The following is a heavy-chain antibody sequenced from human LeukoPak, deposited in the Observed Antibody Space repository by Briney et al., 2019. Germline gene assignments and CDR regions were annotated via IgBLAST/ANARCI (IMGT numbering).Heavy chain of an antibody. D-gene: IGHD6-6*01. Sequence: SSETLSLTCAVYGGSFSGYYWSWIRQPPGKGREWIGEINHSGSTNYNPSLKSRVTISVDTSKNQFSLKLSSVTAADTAVYYCARWGLYSSSSFDYWGQGTLVTVSS. J-gene: IGHJ4*02. V-gene: IGHV4-34*01. CDR1: GGSFSGYY. CDR2: INHSGST. CDR3: ARWGLYSSSSFDY.